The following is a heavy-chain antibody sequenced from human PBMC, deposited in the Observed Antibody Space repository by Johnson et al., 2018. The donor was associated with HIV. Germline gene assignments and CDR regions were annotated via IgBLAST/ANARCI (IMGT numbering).Heavy chain of an antibody. CDR3: ASFWATGAFDI. Sequence: VQLVESGGGLVQPGGSLRLSCAAFGFTFSSYWMHWVRQGPGKGLVWVSRINGDGSGITYADSVKGRFTISRDNAKNTLYLQMNSLRAEDTAVYYCASFWATGAFDIWGQGTMVTVSS. CDR2: INGDGSGI. J-gene: IGHJ3*02. CDR1: GFTFSSYW. V-gene: IGHV3-74*02. D-gene: IGHD3-10*01.